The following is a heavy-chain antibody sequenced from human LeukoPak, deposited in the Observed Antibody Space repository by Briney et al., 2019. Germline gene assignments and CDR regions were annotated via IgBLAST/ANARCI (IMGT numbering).Heavy chain of an antibody. CDR2: VIPMFGTV. V-gene: IGHV1-69*13. CDR3: ASSAVTTPIYYYYYGMDV. D-gene: IGHD4-17*01. J-gene: IGHJ6*02. CDR1: GGTLGTYA. Sequence: SVKVSCKPSGGTLGTYAISWVRQAPGQGPQWMGGVIPMFGTVRYAQKFQGRVTITADDSTSTAYMELSSLRSEDTAVYYCASSAVTTPIYYYYYGMDVWGQGTTVTVSS.